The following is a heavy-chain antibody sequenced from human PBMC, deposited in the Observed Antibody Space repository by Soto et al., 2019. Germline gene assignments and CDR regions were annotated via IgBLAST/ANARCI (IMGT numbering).Heavy chain of an antibody. CDR1: GYTFTGYY. D-gene: IGHD3-9*01. CDR2: INPNSGGT. Sequence: GASVKVSCKASGYTFTGYYMHWVRQAPGQGLEWMGWINPNSGGTNYAQKFQGWVTMTRDTSISTAYMELSRLRSDDTAVYYCAREGLLRYFDWLGRDYYGMDVWGQGTTVTVSS. J-gene: IGHJ6*02. V-gene: IGHV1-2*04. CDR3: AREGLLRYFDWLGRDYYGMDV.